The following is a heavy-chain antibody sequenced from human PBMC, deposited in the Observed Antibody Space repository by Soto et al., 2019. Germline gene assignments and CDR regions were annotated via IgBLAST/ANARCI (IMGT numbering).Heavy chain of an antibody. D-gene: IGHD5-12*01. V-gene: IGHV3-33*01. CDR3: ARGGNGYENWPPYYYYGMDV. CDR2: IWYDGSNK. J-gene: IGHJ6*02. Sequence: GGSLRLSCAASGFTFSSYGMHWVRQAPGKGLEWVAVIWYDGSNKYYADSVKGRFTISRDNAKTSLYLQMNSLRAEDTSVYFCARGGNGYENWPPYYYYGMDVWGQGTAVTVSS. CDR1: GFTFSSYG.